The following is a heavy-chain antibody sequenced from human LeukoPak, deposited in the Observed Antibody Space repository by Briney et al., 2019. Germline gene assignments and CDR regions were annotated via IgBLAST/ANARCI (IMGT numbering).Heavy chain of an antibody. CDR2: IYYSGST. CDR1: GGSISSYY. D-gene: IGHD5-18*01. J-gene: IGHJ4*02. V-gene: IGHV4-59*01. Sequence: SETLSLTCTVSGGSISSYYWSWIRQPPGKGLEWIGYIYYSGSTNYNPSLKSRVTISVDTSKNQFSLKLSSVTAADTAVYYCARGAPGTAMVAYYFDYWGQGTLVTVSS. CDR3: ARGAPGTAMVAYYFDY.